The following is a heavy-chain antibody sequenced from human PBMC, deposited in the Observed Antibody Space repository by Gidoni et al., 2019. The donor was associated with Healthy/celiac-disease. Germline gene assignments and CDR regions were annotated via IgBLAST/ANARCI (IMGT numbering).Heavy chain of an antibody. Sequence: QVQLVESGGGVVQPGRSLRLSCAASGFPFSSYGMPSVRQAPGKGLEWVAVISYDGSNKYYADSVKGRFTISRDNSKNTLYLQMNSLRAEDTAVYYCAKAPPSSGWYYWLRERERQFDYWGQGTLVTVSS. CDR1: GFPFSSYG. CDR2: ISYDGSNK. V-gene: IGHV3-30*18. J-gene: IGHJ4*02. CDR3: AKAPPSSGWYYWLRERERQFDY. D-gene: IGHD6-19*01.